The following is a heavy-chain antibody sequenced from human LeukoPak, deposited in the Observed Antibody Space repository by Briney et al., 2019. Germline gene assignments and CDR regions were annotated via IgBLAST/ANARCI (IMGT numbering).Heavy chain of an antibody. CDR1: GGIFSSYA. D-gene: IGHD5/OR15-5a*01. CDR2: IIPIFGTA. J-gene: IGHJ6*02. CDR3: ARSWLVYYWYYGMDV. Sequence: GSSVRVCCKPSGGIFSSYALSWVGQAPGQGREWMGGIIPIFGTANYAQKFQGRVTITTDESTRTAYMELSSLRSEDTAVYSCARSWLVYYWYYGMDVWGQGTTVTVSS. V-gene: IGHV1-69*05.